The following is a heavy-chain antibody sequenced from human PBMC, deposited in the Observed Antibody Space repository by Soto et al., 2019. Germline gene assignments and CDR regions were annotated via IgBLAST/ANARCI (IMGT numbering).Heavy chain of an antibody. J-gene: IGHJ6*02. CDR2: ISGSGGST. Sequence: GGALRLSCAASGFTFSSYAMSWVRQAPGKGLEWVSAISGSGGSTYYADSVKGRFTISRDNSKNTLYLQMNSLRAEDTAVYYCAKPLYYYGSRNRYYYDMDVLGQGTTVTVSS. CDR3: AKPLYYYGSRNRYYYDMDV. D-gene: IGHD3-10*01. V-gene: IGHV3-23*01. CDR1: GFTFSSYA.